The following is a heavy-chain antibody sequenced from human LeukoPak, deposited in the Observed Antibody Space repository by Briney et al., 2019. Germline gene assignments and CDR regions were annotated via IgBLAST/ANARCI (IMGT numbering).Heavy chain of an antibody. V-gene: IGHV3-7*01. CDR1: GFTFSSYW. J-gene: IGHJ4*02. Sequence: PGGSLRLSCAASGFTFSSYWMSWVRQAPGKGREWVANIKQDGSEKYYVDSVKGRFTISRDNAKNSLYLQMNSLRAEDTAVYYCARHADIAARDFDYWGQGTLVTVSS. CDR2: IKQDGSEK. D-gene: IGHD6-6*01. CDR3: ARHADIAARDFDY.